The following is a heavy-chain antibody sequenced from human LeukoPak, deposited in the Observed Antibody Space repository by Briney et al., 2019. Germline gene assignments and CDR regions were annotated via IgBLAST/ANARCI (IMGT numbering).Heavy chain of an antibody. V-gene: IGHV3-7*03. CDR3: ANGNSFDS. J-gene: IGHJ4*02. CDR1: GFAFSNSW. CDR2: IHPDGSQI. D-gene: IGHD1/OR15-1a*01. Sequence: GSLRLSCRASGFAFSNSWMSWVRQAPGKRLECVGNIHPDGSQIFYGASVTGRFTISRDNSDNSLFLQMNSLRAEDTAVYYCANGNSFDSWGQGTLVTVSS.